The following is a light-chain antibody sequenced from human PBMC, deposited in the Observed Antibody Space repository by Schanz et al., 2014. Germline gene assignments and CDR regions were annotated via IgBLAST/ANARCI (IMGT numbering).Light chain of an antibody. V-gene: IGKV3-11*01. CDR3: QQRDSWPSRRVT. J-gene: IGKJ4*01. CDR2: DAS. CDR1: QSVSSN. Sequence: EIVMTQSPATLSVSPGERVTLSCRASQSVSSNLAWYQQKPGQAPRLLIYDASNRATGFPARFSGSGSGTDFTLTISSLEPEDFAVYYCQQRDSWPSRRVTFGGGTKVEIK.